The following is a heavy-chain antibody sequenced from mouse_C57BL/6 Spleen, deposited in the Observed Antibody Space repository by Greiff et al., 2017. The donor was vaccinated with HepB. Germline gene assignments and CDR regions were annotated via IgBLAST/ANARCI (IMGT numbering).Heavy chain of an antibody. CDR1: GFNIKDYY. CDR2: IDPEDGET. V-gene: IGHV14-2*01. Sequence: EVMLVESGAELVKPGASVKLSCTASGFNIKDYYMHWVKQRTEQGLEWIGRIDPEDGETKYAPKFQGKATITADTSSNTAYLQLSSLTSEDTAVYYCAGYYGSSSFAYWGQGTLVTVSA. J-gene: IGHJ3*01. CDR3: AGYYGSSSFAY. D-gene: IGHD1-1*01.